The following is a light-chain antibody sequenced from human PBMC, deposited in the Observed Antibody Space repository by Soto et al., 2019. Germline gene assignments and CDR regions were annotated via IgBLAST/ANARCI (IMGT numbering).Light chain of an antibody. V-gene: IGLV6-57*02. J-gene: IGLJ2*01. CDR2: ADD. Sequence: NFMLTQPHSVSESPGKTVTISCTGSSGSIASNYVQWYQQRPGSAPTTVIYADDQRPSGVPDRFSGSIDSSSNSASLAISGVRTEDEADYYCQSYDSSNVVFGGGTKLTVL. CDR3: QSYDSSNVV. CDR1: SGSIASNY.